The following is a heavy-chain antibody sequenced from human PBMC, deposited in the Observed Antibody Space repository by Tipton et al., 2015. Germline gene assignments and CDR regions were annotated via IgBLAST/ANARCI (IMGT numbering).Heavy chain of an antibody. Sequence: TLSLTCTVSGGSVTSGSYYWNWIRQPPGQGLEWIGYIYYSGSTSYNPSLKSRVTISTDTSKNQFSLKLRSVTAADTAVYYCARGRIPCRATFGGVGRELDYWGQGTLVTVSS. CDR1: GGSVTSGSYY. D-gene: IGHD3-16*01. CDR2: IYYSGST. V-gene: IGHV4-61*01. CDR3: ARGRIPCRATFGGVGRELDY. J-gene: IGHJ4*02.